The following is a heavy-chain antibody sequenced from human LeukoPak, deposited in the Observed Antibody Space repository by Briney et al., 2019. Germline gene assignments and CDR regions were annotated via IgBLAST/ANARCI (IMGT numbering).Heavy chain of an antibody. D-gene: IGHD3-10*01. CDR1: GFTFSNYW. J-gene: IGHJ4*02. Sequence: GGSLRLSCAASGFTFSNYWMHWVPQAPGKGLVWVSRINRNGRHTPYADSVKGRFTVSRDNAKNTLFLQMNSPRAEDTAVYYCVRDLYYSFDFWGQGTLVTVS. CDR2: INRNGRHT. CDR3: VRDLYYSFDF. V-gene: IGHV3-74*01.